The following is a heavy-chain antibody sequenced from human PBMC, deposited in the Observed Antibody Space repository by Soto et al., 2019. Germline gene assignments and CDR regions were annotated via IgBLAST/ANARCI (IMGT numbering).Heavy chain of an antibody. CDR3: TREGVGAHPDFFDY. CDR1: GFTFGDYA. J-gene: IGHJ4*02. CDR2: IRSKAYGGTT. D-gene: IGHD1-26*01. Sequence: AGGSLRLSCTASGFTFGDYAMSWVRQAPGKGLEWVGFIRSKAYGGTTEYAASVKGRFTISRDDSKSIAYLQMNSLKTEDTAVYYCTREGVGAHPDFFDYWGQGTLVTVSS. V-gene: IGHV3-49*04.